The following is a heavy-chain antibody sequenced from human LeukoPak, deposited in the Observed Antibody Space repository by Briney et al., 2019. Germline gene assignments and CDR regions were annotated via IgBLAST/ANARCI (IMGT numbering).Heavy chain of an antibody. D-gene: IGHD6-19*01. CDR1: GSTFSNAW. Sequence: TGGSLRLSCAASGSTFSNAWMSWVRQAPGKGLEWVGRIKSKTDGGTTDYAAPVKGRFTISRDDSKNTLYLQMNSLKTEDTAVYYCTTRMEYSSGWYGDYWGQGTLVTVSS. J-gene: IGHJ4*02. CDR2: IKSKTDGGTT. V-gene: IGHV3-15*01. CDR3: TTRMEYSSGWYGDY.